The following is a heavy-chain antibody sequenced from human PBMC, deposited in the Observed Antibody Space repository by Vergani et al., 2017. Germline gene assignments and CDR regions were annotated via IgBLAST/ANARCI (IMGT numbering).Heavy chain of an antibody. Sequence: EVQLVESGGGLVKPGGSLRLSCAASGFTFSSYSMNWVRQAPGKGLEWVANIKQDGSEKYYVDSVKGRFTISRDNAKNSLYLQMNSLRAEDTAVYYCARDRLPFDYWGQGTLVTVSS. CDR1: GFTFSSYS. J-gene: IGHJ4*02. V-gene: IGHV3-7*01. D-gene: IGHD4-11*01. CDR2: IKQDGSEK. CDR3: ARDRLPFDY.